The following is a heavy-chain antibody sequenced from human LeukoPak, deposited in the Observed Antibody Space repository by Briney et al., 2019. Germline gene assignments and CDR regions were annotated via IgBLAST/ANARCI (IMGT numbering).Heavy chain of an antibody. CDR1: GGTFSSYA. J-gene: IGHJ3*02. V-gene: IGHV1-69*05. CDR3: ARDQHSSHAFDI. Sequence: SVKVSCKASGGTFSSYAISWVRQAPGQGLEWMGGIIPIFGTANYAQKFQGRVTITTDESTSTAYMELSSLRSEDTAVYYCARDQHSSHAFDIWGQGTMVTVSS. CDR2: IIPIFGTA. D-gene: IGHD3-3*02.